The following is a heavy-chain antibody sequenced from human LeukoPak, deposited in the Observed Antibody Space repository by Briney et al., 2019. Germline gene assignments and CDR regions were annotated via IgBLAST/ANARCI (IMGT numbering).Heavy chain of an antibody. V-gene: IGHV3-23*01. CDR1: GFTFSSYA. D-gene: IGHD2-15*01. CDR3: ARDLGIVVVVPASYGMDV. J-gene: IGHJ6*02. Sequence: GGSLRLSCAASGFTFSSYAMSWVRQAPGKGLEWVSAISDSGGSTYYADPVKGRFTISRDNSKNTLYLQMNSLRAEDTAVYYCARDLGIVVVVPASYGMDVWGQGTTVTVSS. CDR2: ISDSGGST.